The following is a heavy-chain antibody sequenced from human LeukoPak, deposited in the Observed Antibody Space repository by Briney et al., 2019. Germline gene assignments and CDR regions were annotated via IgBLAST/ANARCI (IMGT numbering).Heavy chain of an antibody. CDR1: GASIRSYY. J-gene: IGHJ4*02. D-gene: IGHD5-24*01. Sequence: SETLSLTCTVSGASIRSYYWSWIRQPPGKGLECIGYIYYTGSTNYHYNPSLKSRVTISVDTSKNQFSLKLSSVTAADTAVYYCARHGPRRDGYNYDYWGPGTLVTVSS. V-gene: IGHV4-59*08. CDR3: ARHGPRRDGYNYDY. CDR2: IYYTGST.